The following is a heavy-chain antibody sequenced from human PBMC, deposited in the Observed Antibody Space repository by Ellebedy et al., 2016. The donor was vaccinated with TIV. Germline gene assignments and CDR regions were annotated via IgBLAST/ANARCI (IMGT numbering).Heavy chain of an antibody. CDR3: ARDAEFERGLKYLDH. D-gene: IGHD2-8*01. V-gene: IGHV4-4*07. J-gene: IGHJ4*02. CDR2: IYSSGST. CDR1: GDSINTYY. Sequence: MPSETLSLTCTVSGDSINTYYWSWIRQPAGKGLEWIGRIYSSGSTNYNPSLKSRVTMSVDTSKNQLSLKLNSATAADTAVYYCARDAEFERGLKYLDHWGQGTLVTVSS.